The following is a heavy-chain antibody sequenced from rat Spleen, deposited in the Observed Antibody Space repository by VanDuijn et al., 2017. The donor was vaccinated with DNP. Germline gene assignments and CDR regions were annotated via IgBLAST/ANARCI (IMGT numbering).Heavy chain of an antibody. J-gene: IGHJ2*01. D-gene: IGHD1-4*01. Sequence: EVQLVESGGGLVQPGRSLKLSCAASGIIFSDCDMAWVRQAPRKGLEWVATITYDGSRTFYRDSVKGRFTISRDNAKSTLYLQMNNLRSEDTATYYCARDLDFGYNYAFDYWGQGVVVTVSS. CDR3: ARDLDFGYNYAFDY. V-gene: IGHV5-7*01. CDR2: ITYDGSRT. CDR1: GIIFSDCD.